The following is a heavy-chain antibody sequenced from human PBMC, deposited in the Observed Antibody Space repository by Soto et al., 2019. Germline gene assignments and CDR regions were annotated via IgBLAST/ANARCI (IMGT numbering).Heavy chain of an antibody. CDR1: GGSFSCYY. J-gene: IGHJ5*02. CDR2: INHSGST. CDR3: ARVAAYYDFWSGRYPSWFDP. Sequence: PSETLSLTCAVYGGSFSCYYWSWIRQPPGKGLEWIGEINHSGSTNYNPSLKSRVTISVDTSKNQFSLKLSSVTAADTAVYYCARVAAYYDFWSGRYPSWFDPWGQGTLVTVSS. V-gene: IGHV4-34*01. D-gene: IGHD3-3*01.